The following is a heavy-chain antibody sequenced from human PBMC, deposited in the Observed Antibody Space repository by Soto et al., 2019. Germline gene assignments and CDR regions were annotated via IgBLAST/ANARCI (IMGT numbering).Heavy chain of an antibody. CDR1: GFTLSGYA. D-gene: IGHD3-3*01. J-gene: IGHJ5*02. Sequence: GGSLRLSCAASGFTLSGYAMDWVRQAPGKGLEYVSGISSNGVGTYYANSVQGRFTISRDNSKNTLYLQMNSLRAEDMAVYYCAKATPIEVRCWEWPRGNWFDPWGQGTLVTVSS. CDR2: ISSNGVGT. V-gene: IGHV3-64*01. CDR3: AKATPIEVRCWEWPRGNWFDP.